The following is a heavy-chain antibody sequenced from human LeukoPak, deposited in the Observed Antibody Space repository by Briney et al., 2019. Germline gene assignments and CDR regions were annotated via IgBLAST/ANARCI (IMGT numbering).Heavy chain of an antibody. Sequence: PGGSLRPSCAASGFTFNSYAMSWVRQAPGKGLEWVSGISGSGGSTNYADSVKGRFTISRDNSKNTLYLQMNSLRAEDTAVYYCAKDSRYSGNYKASDIWGQGTMVTVSS. CDR1: GFTFNSYA. J-gene: IGHJ3*02. V-gene: IGHV3-23*01. CDR2: ISGSGGST. CDR3: AKDSRYSGNYKASDI. D-gene: IGHD1-26*01.